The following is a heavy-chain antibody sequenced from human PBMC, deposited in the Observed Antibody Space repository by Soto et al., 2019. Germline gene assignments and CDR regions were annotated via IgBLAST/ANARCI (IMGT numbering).Heavy chain of an antibody. J-gene: IGHJ4*02. CDR3: ARVPVTAMDQGYFDY. V-gene: IGHV1-18*04. D-gene: IGHD5-18*01. Sequence: QVPLVQSGAEVKKPGASVKVSCKASGYTFTSYGITWVRQAPGQGLEWMGWISAYNGNTNYAQKLQGRVTMTTDTSTSTAYMELRSLRSDDTAVYYCARVPVTAMDQGYFDYWGQGTLVTVSS. CDR2: ISAYNGNT. CDR1: GYTFTSYG.